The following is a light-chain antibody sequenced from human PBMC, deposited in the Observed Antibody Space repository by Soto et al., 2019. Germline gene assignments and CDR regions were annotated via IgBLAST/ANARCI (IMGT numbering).Light chain of an antibody. CDR3: QHYGSYPRA. CDR1: QDIRGA. Sequence: AIQLTQSPSSLSASVGDRVTITCRASQDIRGALAWYQQKPGKAPKLLIYKTSSLESGVPSRFSGSGSGTVFALTISSLQPDDFATYYCQHYGSYPRAFGPGTKVDI. V-gene: IGKV1-13*02. J-gene: IGKJ3*01. CDR2: KTS.